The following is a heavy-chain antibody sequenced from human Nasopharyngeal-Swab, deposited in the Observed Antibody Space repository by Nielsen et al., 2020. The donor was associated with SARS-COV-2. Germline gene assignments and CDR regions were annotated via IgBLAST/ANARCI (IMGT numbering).Heavy chain of an antibody. CDR3: ARKEATAMEELYYYGMDV. Sequence: GSLRLSCTVSGGSISSSSYYWGWIRQPPGKGLEWIGSIYYSGSTYYNPSLKSRVTISVDTSKNQFSLKLSSVTAADTAVYYCARKEATAMEELYYYGMDVWGQGTTVTVSS. CDR1: GGSISSSSYY. V-gene: IGHV4-39*07. J-gene: IGHJ6*02. D-gene: IGHD5-18*01. CDR2: IYYSGST.